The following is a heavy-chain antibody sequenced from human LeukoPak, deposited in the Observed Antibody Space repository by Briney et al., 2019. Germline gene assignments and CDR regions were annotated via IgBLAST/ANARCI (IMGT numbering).Heavy chain of an antibody. D-gene: IGHD5-12*01. CDR3: ARESGYSGHDYFDY. CDR1: GGSISSGGYS. CDR2: IYHSGST. J-gene: IGHJ4*02. V-gene: IGHV4-30-2*01. Sequence: SETLSLTCAVSGGSISSGGYSWSWIRQPPGKGLEWIGYIYHSGSTYYNPSLKSRATISVDRSKNQFSLKLSSVTAADTAVYYCARESGYSGHDYFDYWGQGTLVTVSS.